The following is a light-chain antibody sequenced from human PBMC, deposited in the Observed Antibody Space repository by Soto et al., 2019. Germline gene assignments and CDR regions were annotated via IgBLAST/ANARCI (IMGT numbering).Light chain of an antibody. CDR1: SSDVGGYNY. V-gene: IGLV2-11*01. Sequence: QSALTQPRSVAGSPGQSVTISCTGTSSDVGGYNYVSWYQQHPGKAPKLMIYDVSKRPSGVPDRFSGSKSGNTASLTISGLQAEDEADYSCCSYAGSYTFDVFGTGTKLTVL. J-gene: IGLJ1*01. CDR2: DVS. CDR3: CSYAGSYTFDV.